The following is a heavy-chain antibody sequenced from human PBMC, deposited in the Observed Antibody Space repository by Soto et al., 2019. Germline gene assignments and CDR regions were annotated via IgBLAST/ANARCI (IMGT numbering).Heavy chain of an antibody. D-gene: IGHD5-12*01. V-gene: IGHV3-30*18. CDR3: AKDRLTTVRGGYNWLDYFDY. CDR2: ISYDGSNK. J-gene: IGHJ4*02. Sequence: GGSLRLSCAASGFTFSSYGMHWVRQAPGKGLEWVAVISYDGSNKYYADSVKGRFTISRDNSKNTLYLQMNSLRAEDTAVYYCAKDRLTTVRGGYNWLDYFDYWGQGTLVTVSS. CDR1: GFTFSSYG.